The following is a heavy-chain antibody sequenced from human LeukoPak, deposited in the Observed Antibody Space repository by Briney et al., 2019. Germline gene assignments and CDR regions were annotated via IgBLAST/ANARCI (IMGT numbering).Heavy chain of an antibody. Sequence: GGSLRLSCAASGFTFSSYSMNWVRQAPGKGLEWVSSISSSSSYIYYADSVKGRFTISRDNAKNTLYLQMNSLRAEDTAVYYCARGYVWGSYRFDRTDDYWGQGTLVTVSS. V-gene: IGHV3-21*01. J-gene: IGHJ4*02. D-gene: IGHD3-16*02. CDR3: ARGYVWGSYRFDRTDDY. CDR1: GFTFSSYS. CDR2: ISSSSSYI.